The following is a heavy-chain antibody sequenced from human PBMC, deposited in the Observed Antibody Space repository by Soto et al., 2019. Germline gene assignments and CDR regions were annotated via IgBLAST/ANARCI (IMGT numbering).Heavy chain of an antibody. D-gene: IGHD6-13*01. V-gene: IGHV3-30-3*01. CDR1: GFTFSMYF. J-gene: IGHJ4*02. Sequence: QVQLVESGGGVVQPGRSLRLSCAASGFTFSMYFMHWVRQAPGKGLEWVAVTSSDGSIKHYADSVKARFTISRDNSENTLYLQMNRLRGEDTAVYFCARVPSGIAAPGTIYWGQGTLVTVSS. CDR2: TSSDGSIK. CDR3: ARVPSGIAAPGTIY.